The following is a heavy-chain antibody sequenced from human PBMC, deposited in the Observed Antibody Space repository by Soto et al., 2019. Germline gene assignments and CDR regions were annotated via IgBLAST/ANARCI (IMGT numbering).Heavy chain of an antibody. J-gene: IGHJ6*02. CDR2: IKQDGSEK. V-gene: IGHV3-7*01. D-gene: IGHD3-10*01. CDR3: ARDSTITMVRGVMNYYYGMDV. CDR1: GFTFSSYW. Sequence: GGSLRLSCVASGFTFSSYWMTWVRQAPGKGLEWVANIKQDGSEKYYVASVKGRFAISRDNAKNSLYLQMNSLRAEDTAVYYCARDSTITMVRGVMNYYYGMDVWGQGTTVTVS.